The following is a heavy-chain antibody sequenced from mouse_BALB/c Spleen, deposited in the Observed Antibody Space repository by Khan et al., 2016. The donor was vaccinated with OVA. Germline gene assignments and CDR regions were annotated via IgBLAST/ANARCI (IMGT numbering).Heavy chain of an antibody. CDR1: GFTFSNYG. V-gene: IGHV5-6*01. J-gene: IGHJ3*01. CDR2: ITNGGSYT. Sequence: EVELVESGGDLVKPGGSLKLSCAASGFTFSNYGMSWVRQTPDKRLEWVATITNGGSYTYYPDSVKERFTISSDNAKNTLYMQMSSLKSEDTAMCYCARRGYDEAWFAYWGQGTLVTVSA. CDR3: ARRGYDEAWFAY. D-gene: IGHD2-2*01.